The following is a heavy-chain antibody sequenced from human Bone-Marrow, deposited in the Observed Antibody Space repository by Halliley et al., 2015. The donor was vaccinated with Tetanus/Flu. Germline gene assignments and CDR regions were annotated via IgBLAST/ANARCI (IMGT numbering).Heavy chain of an antibody. V-gene: IGHV6-1*01. Sequence: GLVKPSQTLSLTCAISGDSVSRNTVVWNWIRQSPSRGLEWLGRTYYRSRWFFDYALSVKSRIVINPHTSQNQFSLHLNSVTPEDSAVYYCARDTDHLGVGLWGQRTTVIVSS. CDR3: ARDTDHLGVGL. CDR1: GDSVSRNTVV. CDR2: TYYRSRWFF. J-gene: IGHJ6*02. D-gene: IGHD3-3*01.